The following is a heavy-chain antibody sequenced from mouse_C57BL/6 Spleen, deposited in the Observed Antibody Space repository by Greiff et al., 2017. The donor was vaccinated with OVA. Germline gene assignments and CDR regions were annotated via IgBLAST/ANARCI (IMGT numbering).Heavy chain of an antibody. Sequence: QVQLQQPGAELVKPGASVKLSCKASGYTFTSYWMHWVQQRPGRGLEWIGRIDPNSGGTKYNEKFKSKVTLSVDKASSTPYMQLSSLTSEDSAVYYCARGGYGSSYGYFDVWGTGTTVTVSS. CDR3: ARGGYGSSYGYFDV. V-gene: IGHV1-72*01. CDR2: IDPNSGGT. CDR1: GYTFTSYW. D-gene: IGHD1-1*01. J-gene: IGHJ1*03.